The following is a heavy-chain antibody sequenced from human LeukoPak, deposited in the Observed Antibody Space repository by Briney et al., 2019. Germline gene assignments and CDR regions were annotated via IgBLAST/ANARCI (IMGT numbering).Heavy chain of an antibody. J-gene: IGHJ4*02. Sequence: SETLSLTCSVSGDSVRNDFYYWGWIRQPPGKGLEWVACLSHAGNTWYNPSLESRLSISVDTSKNQFSLKFSSVTAADTALYWCARHNAPRRVGFDFWGQGILVTVSS. CDR3: ARHNAPRRVGFDF. V-gene: IGHV4-39*01. CDR1: GDSVRNDFYY. D-gene: IGHD2-2*01. CDR2: LSHAGNT.